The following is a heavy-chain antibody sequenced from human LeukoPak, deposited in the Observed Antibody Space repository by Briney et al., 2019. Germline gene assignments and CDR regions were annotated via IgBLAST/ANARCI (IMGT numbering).Heavy chain of an antibody. CDR2: ISWNADST. J-gene: IGHJ4*02. CDR1: GFIFDDYT. D-gene: IGHD2-2*01. V-gene: IGHV3-43*01. CDR3: VKAISSSWYETFDY. Sequence: GGSLRLSCAASGFIFDDYTMHWVRHSPGKGLEWVSLISWNADSTYYADSVKGRFTISRDNSKNSLYLQMNSLRTADTALYYCVKAISSSWYETFDYWGQGSLVTVSS.